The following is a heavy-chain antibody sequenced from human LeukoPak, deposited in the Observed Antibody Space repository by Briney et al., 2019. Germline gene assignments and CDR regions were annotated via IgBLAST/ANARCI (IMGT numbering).Heavy chain of an antibody. D-gene: IGHD6-13*01. CDR1: GFTFSSYA. J-gene: IGHJ4*02. CDR2: IWYDGSNK. Sequence: GGSLRLSCAASGFTFSSYAMSWVRQAPGKGLEWVALIWYDGSNKYYADSVKGRFTVSRDNSKNTLYLQMNSLRAEDTAVYYCARASSWYDYWGQGTLVTVSS. V-gene: IGHV3-33*08. CDR3: ARASSWYDY.